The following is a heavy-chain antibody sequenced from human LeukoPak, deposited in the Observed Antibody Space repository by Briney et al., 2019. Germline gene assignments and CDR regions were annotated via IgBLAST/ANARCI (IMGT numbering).Heavy chain of an antibody. CDR1: GFTFSSYS. D-gene: IGHD2-2*01. CDR3: AREPDIVVVPAATPNFDY. CDR2: ISSSSSYI. J-gene: IGHJ4*02. Sequence: PGGSLRLSCAASGFTFSSYSMNWVRQAPGKGLEWVPSISSSSSYIYYADSVKGRFTISRDNAKNSLYLQMNSLRAEDTAVYYCAREPDIVVVPAATPNFDYWGQGTLVTVSS. V-gene: IGHV3-21*01.